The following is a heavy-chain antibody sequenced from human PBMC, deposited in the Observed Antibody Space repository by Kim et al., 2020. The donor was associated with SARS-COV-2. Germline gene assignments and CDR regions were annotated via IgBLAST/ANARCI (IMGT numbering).Heavy chain of an antibody. Sequence: YNTSLKTRLTISKDTSKNQVVLTMTNMDPVDTATYYCALGYYDSSWCVDYWGQGTLVTVSS. CDR3: ALGYYDSSWCVDY. J-gene: IGHJ4*02. V-gene: IGHV2-70*01. D-gene: IGHD3-22*01.